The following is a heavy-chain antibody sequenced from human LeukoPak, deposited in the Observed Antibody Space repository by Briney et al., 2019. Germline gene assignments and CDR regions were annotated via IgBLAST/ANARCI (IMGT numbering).Heavy chain of an antibody. CDR3: ARDLWGGNRAVDY. D-gene: IGHD4-23*01. V-gene: IGHV3-20*04. Sequence: GGSLRLSCAASGFSFDDLGMTWVRQVPGKGLEWVAGINWNGASTGYADSVRGRFTISRDNAKNSLYLQMNSLRAEDTAVYYCARDLWGGNRAVDYWGQGTLVTVSS. CDR1: GFSFDDLG. CDR2: INWNGAST. J-gene: IGHJ4*02.